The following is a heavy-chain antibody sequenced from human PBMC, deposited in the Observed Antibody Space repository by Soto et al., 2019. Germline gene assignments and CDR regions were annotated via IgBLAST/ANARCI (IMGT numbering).Heavy chain of an antibody. CDR1: GFTFSSYG. D-gene: IGHD3-22*01. Sequence: VQLVESGGGVVQPGRSLRLSCAASGFTFSSYGMHWVRQAPGKGLEWVSSISSSSSYIYYADSVKGRFTISRDNAKKSLYLQMNSLRAEDTAVYYCASGAYYYDSSGYSEGFDPWGQGTLVTVSS. CDR3: ASGAYYYDSSGYSEGFDP. J-gene: IGHJ5*02. CDR2: ISSSSSYI. V-gene: IGHV3-21*01.